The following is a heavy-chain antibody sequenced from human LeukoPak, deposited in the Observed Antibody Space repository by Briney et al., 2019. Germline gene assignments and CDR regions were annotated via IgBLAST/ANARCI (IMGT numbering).Heavy chain of an antibody. Sequence: GGSLRLSCAASGFIFDDYAMHWVRQAPGKGLEWVSGISWNSGRIVYGDSVKGRFTISRDNAKNSLYLQMNSLRVDDTAVYYCASGGGWVFFNWGQGTLVTVSS. CDR3: ASGGGWVFFN. CDR1: GFIFDDYA. V-gene: IGHV3-9*01. D-gene: IGHD6-19*01. J-gene: IGHJ4*02. CDR2: ISWNSGRI.